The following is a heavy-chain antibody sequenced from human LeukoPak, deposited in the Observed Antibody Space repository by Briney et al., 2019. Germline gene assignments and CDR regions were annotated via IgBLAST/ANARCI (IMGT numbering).Heavy chain of an antibody. J-gene: IGHJ3*02. Sequence: PSETLSLTCSVSGGSISNGSYYWGWIRQPPGKGLEWIGNMYYSGTTYYNPSLKSRVTISVDTSKNQFSLRLTSVTAADTAVYYCGRQGGGDSGYYSENAFDIWGQGTMVTVSS. D-gene: IGHD3-22*01. CDR3: GRQGGGDSGYYSENAFDI. V-gene: IGHV4-39*01. CDR2: MYYSGTT. CDR1: GGSISNGSYY.